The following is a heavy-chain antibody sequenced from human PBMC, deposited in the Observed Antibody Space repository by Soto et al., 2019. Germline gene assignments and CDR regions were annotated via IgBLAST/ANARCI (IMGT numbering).Heavy chain of an antibody. CDR3: AHMTTVTTFDS. CDR1: GGSLTRGSYY. CDR2: IYYSGTT. V-gene: IGHV4-61*01. Sequence: SETLSLTCTVSGGSLTRGSYYWSWIRQPPGKPLEWLGYIYYSGTTKYSPSFKSRVTISVDTSRNQFSLKLNSVTAADTATYYCAHMTTVTTFDSWGQGTLVTVSS. D-gene: IGHD4-17*01. J-gene: IGHJ4*02.